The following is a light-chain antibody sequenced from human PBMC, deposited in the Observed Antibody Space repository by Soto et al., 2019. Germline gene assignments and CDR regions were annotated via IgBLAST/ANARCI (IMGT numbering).Light chain of an antibody. CDR2: EVS. J-gene: IGLJ1*01. CDR1: STDVGGYNY. CDR3: SSYTSSSTYV. V-gene: IGLV2-14*01. Sequence: QSALTQPASVSGSPGQSITISRTGSSTDVGGYNYVSWYQQHPGKAPKVMIYEVSNRPSGVSNRFSGSKSGNTTSLTISGLQAEDEADYYCSSYTSSSTYVFGTGTKVTVL.